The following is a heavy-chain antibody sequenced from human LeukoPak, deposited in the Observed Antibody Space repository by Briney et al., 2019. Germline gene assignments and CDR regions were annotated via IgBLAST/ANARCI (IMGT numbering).Heavy chain of an antibody. CDR3: ARAPMDTAGGYYFDN. CDR1: GGSISSYY. V-gene: IGHV4-59*01. D-gene: IGHD5-18*01. Sequence: SETLSLTCTVSGGSISSYYWSWIRQPPGKGLEWIGYIYYSGSTNYNPSLKSRVTISVDTSKNQFSLKLSSVTAADTAVYYCARAPMDTAGGYYFDNWGQGTLVTVSS. J-gene: IGHJ4*02. CDR2: IYYSGST.